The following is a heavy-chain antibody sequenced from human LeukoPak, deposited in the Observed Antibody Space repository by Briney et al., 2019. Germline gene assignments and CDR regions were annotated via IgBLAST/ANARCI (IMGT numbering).Heavy chain of an antibody. CDR1: GFTFSSYA. D-gene: IGHD3-10*01. CDR2: VTGSGGTT. CDR3: ARRGSGSYSHFDY. V-gene: IGHV3-23*01. J-gene: IGHJ4*02. Sequence: PGGSLGLSCAASGFTFSSYAMRWVRQAPGKGLEWVSAVTGSGGTTSYADSVKGRFTISRDNSKNTLYLQMNSMRAEDTAVYYCARRGSGSYSHFDYWGQGTLVTVSS.